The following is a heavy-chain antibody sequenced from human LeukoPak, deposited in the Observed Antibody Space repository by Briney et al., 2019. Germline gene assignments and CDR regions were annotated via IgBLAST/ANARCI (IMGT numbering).Heavy chain of an antibody. CDR1: GSTFASYA. J-gene: IGHJ3*02. D-gene: IGHD3-22*01. CDR3: AKECGRDYDDRAFDI. CDR2: ISGTGGST. V-gene: IGHV3-23*01. Sequence: GGSLRLSCAASGSTFASYAMNWVRQSPERGLEWVSAISGTGGSTSYADSLKGRFTISRDNSKNTLYLQMSSLTAEDTAVYYYAKECGRDYDDRAFDIWGQGTMVTVSS.